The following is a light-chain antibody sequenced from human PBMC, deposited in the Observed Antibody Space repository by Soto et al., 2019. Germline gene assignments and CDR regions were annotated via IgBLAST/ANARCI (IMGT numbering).Light chain of an antibody. V-gene: IGKV1-39*01. J-gene: IGKJ1*01. CDR2: AAS. CDR1: QSISSY. CDR3: QQSYSTLWT. Sequence: DIQMTQSPSSLSASVGDRVTITCRASQSISSYLNGYQQKPGKAPKLLIYAASSLQSGVPSRFSGSGSGTDFTLTISSLQPEEFATYDCQQSYSTLWTFGQGNKVEIK.